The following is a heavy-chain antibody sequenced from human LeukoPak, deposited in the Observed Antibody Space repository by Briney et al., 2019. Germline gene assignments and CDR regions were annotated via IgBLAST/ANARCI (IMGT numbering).Heavy chain of an antibody. CDR2: IYHSGST. CDR3: AKSRGGFGDYGSWFDP. V-gene: IGHV4-38-2*02. CDR1: GYSISSGYY. J-gene: IGHJ5*02. Sequence: PSETLPLTCTVSGYSISSGYYWGWIRQPPGKGLEWIGSIYHSGSTYYNPSLKSRVTISVDTSKNQCSLKLSSVTAADTAVYYCAKSRGGFGDYGSWFDPWGQGTLVTVSS. D-gene: IGHD4-17*01.